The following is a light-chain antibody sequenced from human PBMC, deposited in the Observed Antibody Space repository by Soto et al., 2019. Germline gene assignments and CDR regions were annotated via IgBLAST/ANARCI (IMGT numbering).Light chain of an antibody. CDR3: RQGSNLPRA. Sequence: EIVLTQSPATLSLSPGERATLSCRASQSISSYLAWYQQKPGQAPRLLIYDASNRATGIPARFSGSGSGTEFTLIIRRLKTDAFPPYYCRQGSNLPRAFGQPTTV. J-gene: IGKJ1*01. V-gene: IGKV3-11*01. CDR2: DAS. CDR1: QSISSY.